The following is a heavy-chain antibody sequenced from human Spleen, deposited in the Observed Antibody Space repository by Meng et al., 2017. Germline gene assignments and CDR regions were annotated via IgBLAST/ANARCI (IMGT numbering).Heavy chain of an antibody. D-gene: IGHD2-2*01. V-gene: IGHV1-18*04. CDR3: ARGSVGGDFDP. CDR1: GYTFTSYY. CDR2: ISTYNGNT. Sequence: QVKLVQSGAEVKKPGASVKVACKASGYTFTSYYMHWVRQAPGQGLEWMAWISTYNGNTNYAQKFQDRVTMTTDRSTTTAYMELRSLRSDDTAVYYCARGSVGGDFDPWGQGTLVTVSS. J-gene: IGHJ5*02.